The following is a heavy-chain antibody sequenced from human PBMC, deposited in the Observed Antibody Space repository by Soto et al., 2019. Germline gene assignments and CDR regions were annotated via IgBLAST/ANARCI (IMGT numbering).Heavy chain of an antibody. Sequence: GASVKVSCKSSGGTFSRYSITWVRQAPGHGLEWIGRIIPIFGIASYAQKFQGRVTITADESTSTAYMELSSLRSEDTAVYYCARVLTGYSSSWPYYYYYCMDVWGQGTTVTVSS. J-gene: IGHJ6*02. CDR3: ARVLTGYSSSWPYYYYYCMDV. V-gene: IGHV1-69*13. CDR1: GGTFSRYS. CDR2: IIPIFGIA. D-gene: IGHD6-13*01.